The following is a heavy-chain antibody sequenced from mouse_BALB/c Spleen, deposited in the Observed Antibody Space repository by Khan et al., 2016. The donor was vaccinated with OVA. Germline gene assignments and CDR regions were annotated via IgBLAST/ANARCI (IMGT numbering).Heavy chain of an antibody. Sequence: QVQLKESGPGLVAPSQSLSITCTVSGFSLATYGVSWVRQPPGKGLEWQGIIWGDGSTNYHSALISRLSISKDYLTSQVFLKLNSLQTADTATYNCAKFYDGGVSNWYFDVWGAGTSVTDAS. V-gene: IGHV2-3*01. CDR1: GFSLATYG. CDR3: AKFYDGGVSNWYFDV. CDR2: IWGDGST. D-gene: IGHD1-1*01. J-gene: IGHJ1*01.